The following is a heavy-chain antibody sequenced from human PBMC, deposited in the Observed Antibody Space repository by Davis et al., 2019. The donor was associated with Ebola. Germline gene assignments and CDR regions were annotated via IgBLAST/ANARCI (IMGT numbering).Heavy chain of an antibody. CDR2: ISYSGST. CDR1: GDSVSSYY. J-gene: IGHJ4*02. V-gene: IGHV4-59*02. CDR3: ARGGGGNGYVL. Sequence: SETLSLTCTVSGDSVSSYYWSWIRQPPGKGLEWIGYISYSGSTNYNPSLKSRVTISIDASRNQFSLKLSSVTAADTAVYFCARGGGGNGYVLWGQGTLVTVSS. D-gene: IGHD5-18*01.